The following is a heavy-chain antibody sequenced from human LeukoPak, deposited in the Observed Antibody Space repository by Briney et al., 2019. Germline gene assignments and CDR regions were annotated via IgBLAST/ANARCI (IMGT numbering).Heavy chain of an antibody. CDR1: GFSFTTYW. J-gene: IGHJ4*02. CDR2: IYPVDSDT. D-gene: IGHD4-17*01. Sequence: KGGESLRVSCKGSGFSFTTYWVGWVRQMPGKGLEWMGIIYPVDSDTRYSPSFQGQVTISADKSISTAYLQWSSLKASDTAMYYCARPGRATVTRLDYWGQGTLVTVTS. V-gene: IGHV5-51*01. CDR3: ARPGRATVTRLDY.